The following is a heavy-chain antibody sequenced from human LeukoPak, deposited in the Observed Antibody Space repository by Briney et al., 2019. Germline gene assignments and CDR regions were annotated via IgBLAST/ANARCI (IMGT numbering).Heavy chain of an antibody. D-gene: IGHD2-8*01. CDR1: GFTFSSYA. CDR2: ISGSGGST. J-gene: IGHJ4*02. CDR3: AKGYCTNGVCYPDY. Sequence: GGSLRLSCAASGFTFSSYAMSWVRQAPGKGLEWVSVISGSGGSTFYADSVKGRFTISRDNSKNTLYLQMNSLRAEDTAVYYCAKGYCTNGVCYPDYWGQGTLATVSS. V-gene: IGHV3-23*01.